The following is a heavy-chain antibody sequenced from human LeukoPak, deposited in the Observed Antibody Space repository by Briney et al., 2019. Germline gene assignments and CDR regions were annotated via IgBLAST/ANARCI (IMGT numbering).Heavy chain of an antibody. D-gene: IGHD5-18*01. CDR1: GFTFSIYN. J-gene: IGHJ4*02. V-gene: IGHV3-30-3*01. CDR2: ISYDGSNK. Sequence: GGSLRLSCTASGFTFSIYNMNWVRQAPGKGLEWVAVISYDGSNKYYADSVKGRFTISRDNSKNTLYLQMNSLRAEDTAVYYCARDRGYSYGPFDYWGQGTLVTVSS. CDR3: ARDRGYSYGPFDY.